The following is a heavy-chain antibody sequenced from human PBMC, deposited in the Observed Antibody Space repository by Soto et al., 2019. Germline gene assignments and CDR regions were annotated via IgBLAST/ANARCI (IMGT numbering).Heavy chain of an antibody. V-gene: IGHV1-3*01. CDR2: INAANGHT. CDR1: GYTFTSYA. CDR3: ARYNFYYYTAV. Sequence: QVQLVQSGAEVKKPGASVKVSCKASGYTFTSYAMHGVRQAPGQRLEWMGWINAANGHTKYSQKFQSRDTLTTDTPESTADMELSSLRSEDTAVYYCARYNFYYYTAVWGKGTTVTVSS. J-gene: IGHJ6*03.